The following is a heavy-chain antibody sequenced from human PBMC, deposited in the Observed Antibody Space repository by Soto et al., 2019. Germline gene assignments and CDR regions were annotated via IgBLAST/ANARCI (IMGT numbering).Heavy chain of an antibody. V-gene: IGHV3-23*01. Sequence: GGSLRLSCAASGFTFSIYAMRWVRHAPGKGLEWVSAISGSGGSTYYADSVKGRFTISRDNSKNTLYLQMNSLRAEDTAVYYCAKAKGGGDSGAFDIWGQGTMVTVSS. CDR3: AKAKGGGDSGAFDI. CDR2: ISGSGGST. CDR1: GFTFSIYA. D-gene: IGHD2-21*02. J-gene: IGHJ3*02.